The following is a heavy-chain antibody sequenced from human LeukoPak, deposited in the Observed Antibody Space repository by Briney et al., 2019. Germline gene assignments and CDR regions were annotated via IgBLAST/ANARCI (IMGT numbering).Heavy chain of an antibody. Sequence: GGSLRLSCTASGFTFRSYAIYWVRQAPGKGLEWVSGISGSGGDTYFADSVKGRFTISRDNSKNTVFLQMDSLRAEDTAVYYCAKTTAGYSSGRYPGWPIDYWGQGTLVTVSS. V-gene: IGHV3-23*01. CDR1: GFTFRSYA. CDR2: ISGSGGDT. J-gene: IGHJ4*02. D-gene: IGHD6-19*01. CDR3: AKTTAGYSSGRYPGWPIDY.